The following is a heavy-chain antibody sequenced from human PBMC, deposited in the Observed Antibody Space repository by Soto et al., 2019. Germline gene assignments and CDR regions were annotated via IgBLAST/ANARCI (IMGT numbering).Heavy chain of an antibody. CDR3: ARGRKQLVLYYHYGMDV. CDR2: INHSGST. CDR1: GGSFSGYY. J-gene: IGHJ6*02. V-gene: IGHV4-34*01. Sequence: ASETLSLTCAVYGGSFSGYYWSWIRQPPGKGLEWIGEINHSGSTNYNPSLKSRVTISVDTSKNQFSLKLSSVTAADTAVYYCARGRKQLVLYYHYGMDVWGQGTTVTVS. D-gene: IGHD6-6*01.